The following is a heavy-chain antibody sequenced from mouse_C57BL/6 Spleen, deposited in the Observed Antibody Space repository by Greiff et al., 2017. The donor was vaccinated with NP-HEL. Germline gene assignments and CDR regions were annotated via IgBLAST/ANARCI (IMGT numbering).Heavy chain of an antibody. D-gene: IGHD1-1*01. CDR2: IYPGSGST. V-gene: IGHV1-55*01. J-gene: IGHJ4*01. Sequence: QVQLQQPGAELVKPGASVKMSCKASGYTFTSYWITWVKQRPGQGLEWIGDIYPGSGSTNYNEKFKSKATLTVDTSSSTAYMQLSSLTSEDSAVYYCARGGYGSSGPAMDYWGQGTSVTVSS. CDR3: ARGGYGSSGPAMDY. CDR1: GYTFTSYW.